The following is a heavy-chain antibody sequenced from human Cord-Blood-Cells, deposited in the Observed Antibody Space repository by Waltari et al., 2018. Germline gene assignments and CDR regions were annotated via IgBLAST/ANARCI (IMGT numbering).Heavy chain of an antibody. CDR3: ARIAAAGNS. D-gene: IGHD6-13*01. Sequence: QVQLVQSGAEVKKPGASVKVYCKASGYTFTGYYMHWVRQAPGQGLEWMGWINPNSGGKNYAQQFQGRVTMTRDTSISTAYMELSRLRSDDTAVYYCARIAAAGNSWGQGTLVTVSS. J-gene: IGHJ4*02. V-gene: IGHV1-2*02. CDR1: GYTFTGYY. CDR2: INPNSGGK.